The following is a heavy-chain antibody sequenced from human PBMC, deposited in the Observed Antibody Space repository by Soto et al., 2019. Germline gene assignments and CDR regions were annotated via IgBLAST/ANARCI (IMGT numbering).Heavy chain of an antibody. D-gene: IGHD4-4*01. Sequence: GGSLRLSCAASGFTFSSYAMSWVRQAPGKGLEWVSAIGGSGGSTYYADSVKGRFTISRDNAKNTLYLQMNSLRAEDTAVYYCGALTTVTPWSYWGQGTLVTVSS. V-gene: IGHV3-23*01. CDR2: IGGSGGST. J-gene: IGHJ4*02. CDR1: GFTFSSYA. CDR3: GALTTVTPWSY.